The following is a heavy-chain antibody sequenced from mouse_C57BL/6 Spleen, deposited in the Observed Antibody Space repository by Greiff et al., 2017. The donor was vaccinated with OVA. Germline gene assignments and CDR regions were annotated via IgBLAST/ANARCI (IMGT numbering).Heavy chain of an antibody. CDR2: IRNKANGYTT. J-gene: IGHJ1*03. D-gene: IGHD4-1*01. Sequence: EVKLVESGGGLVQPGGSLSLSCAASGFTFTDYYMSWVRQPPGKALEWLGFIRNKANGYTTEYSASVKGRFTISRDNSQSILYLQMNALRAEDSATYYCARGVPGYWYFDVWGTGTTVTVSS. CDR3: ARGVPGYWYFDV. CDR1: GFTFTDYY. V-gene: IGHV7-3*01.